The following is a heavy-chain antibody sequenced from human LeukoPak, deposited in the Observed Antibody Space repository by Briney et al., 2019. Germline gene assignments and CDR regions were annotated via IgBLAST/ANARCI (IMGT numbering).Heavy chain of an antibody. V-gene: IGHV1-8*01. D-gene: IGHD3-22*01. J-gene: IGHJ3*02. CDR3: ARGVYYYDSSGYPGIDAFDI. Sequence: ASVKVSCKASGYTFTSYDINWVRQATGQGLEWMGWMNPNSGNTGYAQKFQGRVTITTDESTSTAYMELSSLRSEDTAVYYCARGVYYYDSSGYPGIDAFDIWGQGTMVTVSS. CDR2: MNPNSGNT. CDR1: GYTFTSYD.